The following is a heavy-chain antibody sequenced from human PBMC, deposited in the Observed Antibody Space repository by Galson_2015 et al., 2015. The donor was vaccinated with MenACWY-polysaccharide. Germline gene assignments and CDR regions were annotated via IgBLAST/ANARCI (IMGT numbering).Heavy chain of an antibody. CDR3: SRPQYSGAYALGY. CDR1: GFTFSGHW. D-gene: IGHD3-10*01. V-gene: IGHV3-74*01. Sequence: SLRLSCAASGFTFSGHWMSWVRQSPGTGVEWVSIIKYDGSITGCADSVKGRFTIARDNAKNTLYLQMDSLTAEDTAVYYCSRPQYSGAYALGYLGQGTLVTVSS. J-gene: IGHJ4*02. CDR2: IKYDGSIT.